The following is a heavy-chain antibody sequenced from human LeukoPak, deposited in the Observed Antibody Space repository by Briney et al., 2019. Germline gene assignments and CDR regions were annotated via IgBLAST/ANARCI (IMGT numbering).Heavy chain of an antibody. D-gene: IGHD6-6*01. CDR2: ISSSSSTI. CDR1: GFTFSSYS. J-gene: IGHJ4*02. V-gene: IGHV3-48*04. Sequence: PGGSLRLSCAASGFTFSSYSMNWVRQAPRKGLEGVSYISSSSSTIYYADSVKGRLTISRDNAKNSLYLQMNSLRAEDTAVYYCARSIAARGFDYWGQGTLVTVSS. CDR3: ARSIAARGFDY.